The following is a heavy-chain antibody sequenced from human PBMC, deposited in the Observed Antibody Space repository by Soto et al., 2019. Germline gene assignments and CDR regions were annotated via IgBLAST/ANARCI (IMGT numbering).Heavy chain of an antibody. D-gene: IGHD6-13*01. Sequence: GGSLRLSCAASGFTFSNYLMHGVRQAPGKGLVWVSRINSDGSDITYADSVKGRFTISRDNAKNTLYLQMNSLRAEDTAMYYCARELVPRIFHYWGQGTLVTVSS. J-gene: IGHJ4*02. CDR3: ARELVPRIFHY. V-gene: IGHV3-74*01. CDR2: INSDGSDI. CDR1: GFTFSNYL.